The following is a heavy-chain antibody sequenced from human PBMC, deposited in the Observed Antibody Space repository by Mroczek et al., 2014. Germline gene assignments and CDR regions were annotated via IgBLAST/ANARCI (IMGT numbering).Heavy chain of an antibody. Sequence: ESGGGLVQPGGSLRLSCAASGFTFSSYSMNWVRQAPGKGLEWVSYISSSSSTIYYADSVKGRFTISRDNAKNSLYLQMNSLRAEDTAVYYCARGPEWELPDFDYWGQGTLVTGLL. J-gene: IGHJ4*02. CDR2: ISSSSSTI. D-gene: IGHD1-26*01. V-gene: IGHV3-48*01. CDR1: GFTFSSYS. CDR3: ARGPEWELPDFDY.